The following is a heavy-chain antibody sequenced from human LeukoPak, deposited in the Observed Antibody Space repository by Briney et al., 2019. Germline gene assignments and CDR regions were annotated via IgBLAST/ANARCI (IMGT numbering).Heavy chain of an antibody. CDR2: ISHDGSNK. J-gene: IGHJ4*02. D-gene: IGHD3-22*01. CDR3: ARESGMGDDSSGYSEYFDY. V-gene: IGHV3-30-3*01. CDR1: GFTFSSYA. Sequence: PGGFLRLSCAASGFTFSSYAMHWVRQAPGKGLEWVAVISHDGSNKYYADSVKGRFTISRDNSKNTLYLQMNSLRAEDTAVYYCARESGMGDDSSGYSEYFDYWGQGTLVTVSS.